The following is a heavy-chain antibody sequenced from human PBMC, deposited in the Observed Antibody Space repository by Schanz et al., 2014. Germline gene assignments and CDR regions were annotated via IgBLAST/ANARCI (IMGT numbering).Heavy chain of an antibody. CDR2: ISYDGSSK. Sequence: QVQLVESGGGVVQPGRSLRLSCAASGFTFRSYGMHWVRQAPGKGLEWVALISYDGSSKNHADSVQGRFTISRDNSKNALYLQMDSLRAEDTAVYYCARGIITMFPGGDVGAFDTWGQGTMVTVSS. D-gene: IGHD3-10*01. V-gene: IGHV3-33*01. CDR1: GFTFRSYG. CDR3: ARGIITMFPGGDVGAFDT. J-gene: IGHJ3*02.